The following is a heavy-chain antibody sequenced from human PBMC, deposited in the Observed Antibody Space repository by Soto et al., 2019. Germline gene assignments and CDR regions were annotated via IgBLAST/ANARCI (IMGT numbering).Heavy chain of an antibody. Sequence: SVKVSCKASGGTFSSYAVSWVRQAPGQGLGWMGGIIPIFGTANYAQKFQGRITITADESTSTAYMELSSLRSEDTAVYYCASGSGSYWHFDYWGQGTQVTVSS. CDR1: GGTFSSYA. D-gene: IGHD1-26*01. J-gene: IGHJ4*02. V-gene: IGHV1-69*13. CDR2: IIPIFGTA. CDR3: ASGSGSYWHFDY.